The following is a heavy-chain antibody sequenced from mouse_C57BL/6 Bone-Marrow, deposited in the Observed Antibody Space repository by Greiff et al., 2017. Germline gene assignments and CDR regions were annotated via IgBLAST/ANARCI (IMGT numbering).Heavy chain of an antibody. CDR2: IRSKSNNYAT. Sequence: EVHLVESGGGLVQPKGSLKLSCAASGFSFNTYAMNWVRQAPGKGLEWVARIRSKSNNYATSYADSVKDRFTISRDDSESMLYLQMNNLKTEDTAMYYCASQDDYDEWYFDYWGQGTTLTVSS. CDR1: GFSFNTYA. CDR3: ASQDDYDEWYFDY. D-gene: IGHD2-4*01. J-gene: IGHJ2*01. V-gene: IGHV10-1*01.